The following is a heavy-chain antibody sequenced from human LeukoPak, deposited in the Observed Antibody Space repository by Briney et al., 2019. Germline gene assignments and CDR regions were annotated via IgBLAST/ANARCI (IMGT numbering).Heavy chain of an antibody. Sequence: GGALRLSCAGSRFTFSEWWMSWLRPAPRRGLGWVASITKDGSARYYADVVKGRFTMSRDNSKHSLYLQTDSLRAEDTAVYYSARSSYSSSSSVWGQGTMVTVSS. CDR3: ARSSYSSSSSV. CDR1: RFTFSEWW. V-gene: IGHV3-7*03. D-gene: IGHD6-6*01. J-gene: IGHJ3*01. CDR2: ITKDGSAR.